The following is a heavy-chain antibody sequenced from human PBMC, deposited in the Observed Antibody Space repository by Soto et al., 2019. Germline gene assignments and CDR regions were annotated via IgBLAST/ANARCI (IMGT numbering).Heavy chain of an antibody. CDR1: GFTFSSYA. Sequence: GGSLRLSCAASGFTFSSYAMSLVRQAPGKGLEWVSSISGSGGSTYYADSVRGRFTISRDNSQNTLYLQMNSLRAEDAAVYYCPIRPLVPAAINYYHYGMDVMDEGTMVTVS. CDR2: ISGSGGST. V-gene: IGHV3-23*01. CDR3: PIRPLVPAAINYYHYGMDV. J-gene: IGHJ6*02. D-gene: IGHD2-2*01.